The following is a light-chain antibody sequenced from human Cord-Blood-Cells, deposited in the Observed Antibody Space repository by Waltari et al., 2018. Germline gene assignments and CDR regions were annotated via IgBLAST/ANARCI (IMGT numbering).Light chain of an antibody. Sequence: QSALPQHASVSGSPGKSITIPCPGTTSDVGGYNYVSWYHQHPGKAPNLMIYDVSNRPSGVSNRFSGSKSGNTASLTISGLQAEDEADYYCSSYTSSSTLEFGGGTKLTVL. CDR3: SSYTSSSTLE. J-gene: IGLJ3*02. CDR1: TSDVGGYNY. CDR2: DVS. V-gene: IGLV2-14*01.